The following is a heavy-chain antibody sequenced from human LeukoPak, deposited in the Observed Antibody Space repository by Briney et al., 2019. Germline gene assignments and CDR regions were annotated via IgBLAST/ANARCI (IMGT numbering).Heavy chain of an antibody. J-gene: IGHJ4*02. CDR3: ARQDKVVGGYTGPYYFHY. CDR1: GGSITDYY. Sequence: SETLSLTCTVSGGSITDYYWSWIRQPAGEGLEWIGRVYDSGSTHDNPSLKRRVTMSMDTSKNQVSLKGSSVTAADTAVYYCARQDKVVGGYTGPYYFHYWGQGTLVTVCS. CDR2: VYDSGST. D-gene: IGHD1-26*01. V-gene: IGHV4-4*07.